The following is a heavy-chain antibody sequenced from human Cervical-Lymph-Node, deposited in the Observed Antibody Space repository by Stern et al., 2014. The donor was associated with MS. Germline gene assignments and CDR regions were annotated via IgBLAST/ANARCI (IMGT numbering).Heavy chain of an antibody. J-gene: IGHJ4*02. CDR1: GFSFSDYG. CDR3: AKDLGGNAFDY. Sequence: VESGRSLRLSCAASGFSFSDYGIPWVRQAPGKALEWVAVISYDGTHKYYTDSVKGRGTISRDNSKNTVYLEMNSLRSDDTAVYYCAKDLGGNAFDYWGQGTLVIVSS. V-gene: IGHV3-30*18. CDR2: ISYDGTHK. D-gene: IGHD4-23*01.